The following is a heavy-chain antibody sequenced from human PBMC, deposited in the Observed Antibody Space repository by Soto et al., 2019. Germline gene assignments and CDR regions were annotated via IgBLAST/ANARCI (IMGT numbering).Heavy chain of an antibody. Sequence: QVQLVESGGGVVQTGTSLRLSCAVSGFTFRSYATHWVRQAPGGGLEWVALISYDGNNNYYADSVKGRFTISRDTFKNTLFLQMNSLRREDTAMYYCARGIGDGYNLDYWGQGTLVTVSS. CDR3: ARGIGDGYNLDY. V-gene: IGHV3-30-3*01. CDR1: GFTFRSYA. J-gene: IGHJ4*02. D-gene: IGHD5-12*01. CDR2: ISYDGNNN.